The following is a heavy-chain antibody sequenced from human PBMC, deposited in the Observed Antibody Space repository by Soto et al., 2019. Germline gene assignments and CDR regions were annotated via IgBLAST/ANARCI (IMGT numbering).Heavy chain of an antibody. V-gene: IGHV1-18*01. CDR1: GCTFTDYG. J-gene: IGHJ4*02. CDR2: ISIYYGNT. Sequence: QVQLVQSGAEVKKPGASVKVSCKGSGCTFTDYGILWLRQAPGQGHEWKGWISIYYGNTEYSQKFQGRVTMTRDISATTAYMELTSLRSDVTAVYYCAILPSEKYEFDFWGQGTPVTVSA. CDR3: AILPSEKYEFDF. D-gene: IGHD2-15*01.